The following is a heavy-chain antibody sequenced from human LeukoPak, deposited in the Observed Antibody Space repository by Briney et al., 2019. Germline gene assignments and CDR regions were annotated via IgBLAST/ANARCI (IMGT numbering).Heavy chain of an antibody. CDR3: ARRDCSGGSCYSGYVVY. D-gene: IGHD2-15*01. Sequence: GESLKISCKGSGYSFTRYWIGWVRQMPGKGLEWMGIIYPGDSDTRYSPSFQGQVTISADKSISTAYLQWSSLKASDTAMYYCARRDCSGGSCYSGYVVYWGQGTLVTVSS. V-gene: IGHV5-51*01. J-gene: IGHJ4*02. CDR1: GYSFTRYW. CDR2: IYPGDSDT.